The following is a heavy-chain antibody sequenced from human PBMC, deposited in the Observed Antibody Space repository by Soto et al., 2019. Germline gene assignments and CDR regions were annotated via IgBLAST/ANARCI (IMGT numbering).Heavy chain of an antibody. Sequence: GTLRLSCATAWCTVSSFHMNWVRQAQGRGLEWVAYITSSSDTIYYSDSVKGRFTISRDNGKNSLFLQMNSLRDEDTAVYYCARVVVVIPPGYYYAMDVWGQGTTVTVSS. CDR1: WCTVSSFH. CDR2: ITSSSDTI. J-gene: IGHJ6*02. V-gene: IGHV3-48*02. CDR3: ARVVVVIPPGYYYAMDV. D-gene: IGHD3-22*01.